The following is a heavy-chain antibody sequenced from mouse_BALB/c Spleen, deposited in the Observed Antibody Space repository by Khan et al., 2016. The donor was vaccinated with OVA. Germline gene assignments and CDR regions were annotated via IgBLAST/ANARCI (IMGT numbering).Heavy chain of an antibody. J-gene: IGHJ2*01. CDR3: ARGGITTGYFDY. D-gene: IGHD1-1*01. V-gene: IGHV1-87*01. Sequence: VQLQESGTELARPGASVNLSCKASGYTFTGYWMQWVKQRPGQGLEWIGAIYPGDGNTWYTQKFKGKATLTADKSSSTAYMQLSSLASEDSAVYYCARGGITTGYFDYRGHGTTLTVSS. CDR2: IYPGDGNT. CDR1: GYTFTGYW.